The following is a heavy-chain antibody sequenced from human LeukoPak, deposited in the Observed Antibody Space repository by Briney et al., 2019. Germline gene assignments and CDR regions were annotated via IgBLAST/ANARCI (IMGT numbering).Heavy chain of an antibody. CDR2: IIPIFGTA. V-gene: IGHV1-69*13. J-gene: IGHJ2*01. D-gene: IGHD3-22*01. CDR3: ARAQYYYDSSGPWYFDL. Sequence: GASVKVSCKASGGTFSSYAISWVRQAPGQGLEWMGGIIPIFGTANYAQEFQGRVTITADESTSTAYMELSSLRSEDTAVYYCARAQYYYDSSGPWYFDLWGRGTLVTVSS. CDR1: GGTFSSYA.